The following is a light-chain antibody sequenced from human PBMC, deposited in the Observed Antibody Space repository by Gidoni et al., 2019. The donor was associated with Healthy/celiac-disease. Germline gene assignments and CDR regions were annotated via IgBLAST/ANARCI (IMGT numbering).Light chain of an antibody. CDR1: QSVSSCY. J-gene: IGKJ2*01. V-gene: IGKV3-20*01. CDR3: QQYGSSLYT. Sequence: ESVLTQSPGTLSLSPGERATLSCRASQSVSSCYLAWYQQKPGQAPRLLSYGASSRATGIPDRFSGSGSGTDFTLTISRLEPEDFAVYYCQQYGSSLYTFGQGTKLEIK. CDR2: GAS.